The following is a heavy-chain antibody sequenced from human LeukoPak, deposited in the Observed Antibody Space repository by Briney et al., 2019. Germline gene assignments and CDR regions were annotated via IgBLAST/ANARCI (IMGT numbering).Heavy chain of an antibody. J-gene: IGHJ4*02. D-gene: IGHD1-7*01. V-gene: IGHV3-23*01. Sequence: GWSLRLSCAASGFTFSSYGMSWVRQAPGKGLEWVSTISASGGSTFYADSVKGRFTISRDNAKNSLYLQMNSLRAEDTAVYYCARYNWNYGAYYFDYWGQGTLVTVSS. CDR2: ISASGGST. CDR3: ARYNWNYGAYYFDY. CDR1: GFTFSSYG.